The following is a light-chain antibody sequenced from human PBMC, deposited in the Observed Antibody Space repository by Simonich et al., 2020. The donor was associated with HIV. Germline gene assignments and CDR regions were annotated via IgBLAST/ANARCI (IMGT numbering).Light chain of an antibody. CDR3: QSYDNSLSGWV. Sequence: QSVLTQPPSVSGAPGQRVTISCTGSSSNIGAGYDVHWYQQLPGTAPKLLIYGNNKRPSGVPDRFSGAKSGTSASLAITGLQAEDEADYYCQSYDNSLSGWVFGGGTKLTVL. CDR2: GNN. CDR1: SSNIGAGYD. J-gene: IGLJ3*02. V-gene: IGLV1-40*01.